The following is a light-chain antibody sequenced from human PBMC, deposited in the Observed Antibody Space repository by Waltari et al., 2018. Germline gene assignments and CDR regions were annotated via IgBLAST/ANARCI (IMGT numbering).Light chain of an antibody. Sequence: EIVLTQSPATLSLSPGERATLSCRASQSVSSYLAWYQHKPGQAPRPLIYGASNRATGIPARFSGSGSGTDVTLTISSLEPEDFAVYYCQQRTNWITFGQGTRLEIK. CDR1: QSVSSY. CDR3: QQRTNWIT. CDR2: GAS. V-gene: IGKV3-11*01. J-gene: IGKJ5*01.